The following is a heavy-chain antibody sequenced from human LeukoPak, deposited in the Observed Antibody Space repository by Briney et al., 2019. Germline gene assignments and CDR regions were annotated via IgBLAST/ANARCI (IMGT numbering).Heavy chain of an antibody. J-gene: IGHJ4*02. Sequence: SVKVSCKASGGTFSSYAISWVRQAPGQGLEWMGRIIPIFGTANYAQKFQGRVTITTDESASTAYMELSSLRSEDTAVYYCASYYYGSGSYYNHETFDYWGQGTLVTVPS. D-gene: IGHD3-10*01. CDR1: GGTFSSYA. CDR3: ASYYYGSGSYYNHETFDY. V-gene: IGHV1-69*05. CDR2: IIPIFGTA.